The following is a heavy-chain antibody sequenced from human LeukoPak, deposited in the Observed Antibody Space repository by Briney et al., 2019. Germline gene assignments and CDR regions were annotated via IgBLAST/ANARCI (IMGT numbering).Heavy chain of an antibody. CDR2: IEHDGSDQ. D-gene: IGHD3-22*01. CDR3: ARHDSSGYYSFDY. CDR1: GFTFSTYW. V-gene: IGHV3-7*05. J-gene: IGHJ4*02. Sequence: GSLKISCAASGFTFSTYWMSWVRQAPGKGLEWVANIEHDGSDQYYADSVEGRFTISRDNAKNSLYLQMNSLRAEDTAVYYCARHDSSGYYSFDYWGQGTLVTVSS.